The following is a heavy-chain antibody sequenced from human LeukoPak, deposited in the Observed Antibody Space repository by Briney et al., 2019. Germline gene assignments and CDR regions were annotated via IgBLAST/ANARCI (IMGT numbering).Heavy chain of an antibody. Sequence: SETLSLTCTVSGGSISSYYWSWIRQPPGKGLEWIGYITYSGSTNYNLSLKSRVTISVDTSKNQFSLKLSSVTAADTAVYYCARAPRRAWFDPWGQGTLVTVSS. CDR2: ITYSGST. CDR1: GGSISSYY. CDR3: ARAPRRAWFDP. J-gene: IGHJ5*02. V-gene: IGHV4-59*01.